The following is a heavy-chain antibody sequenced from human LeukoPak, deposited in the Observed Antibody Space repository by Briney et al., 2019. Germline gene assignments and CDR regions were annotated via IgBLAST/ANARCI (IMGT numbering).Heavy chain of an antibody. CDR1: GFTFTGHS. D-gene: IGHD1-26*01. V-gene: IGHV3-30*04. Sequence: GRSLRLSCVASGFTFTGHSMHWVRQAPGKGLEWVAVVAHDEKTIFYADSLKGRFTVSRDNSKNTVYLQMNSLRDEDTAVYYCAREKQSGGTPFDYWGQGSLVTVSS. J-gene: IGHJ4*02. CDR2: VAHDEKTI. CDR3: AREKQSGGTPFDY.